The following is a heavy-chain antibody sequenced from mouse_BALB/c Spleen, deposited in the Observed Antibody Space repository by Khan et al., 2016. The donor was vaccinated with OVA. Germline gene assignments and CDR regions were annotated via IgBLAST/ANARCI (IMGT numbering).Heavy chain of an antibody. CDR2: INTYTGES. J-gene: IGHJ4*01. D-gene: IGHD2-14*01. CDR1: GFTFTNYG. CDR3: ARVGYNGTMDC. Sequence: QIQLVQSGPELKKPGETVQISCKASGFTFTNYGMNWVKQAPGKGFKWMGWINTYTGESTFAHDFKGRFAFSLETSVSTASLQLNSLKKEDTATYFCARVGYNGTMDCWGQGTSVTVSA. V-gene: IGHV9-3-1*01.